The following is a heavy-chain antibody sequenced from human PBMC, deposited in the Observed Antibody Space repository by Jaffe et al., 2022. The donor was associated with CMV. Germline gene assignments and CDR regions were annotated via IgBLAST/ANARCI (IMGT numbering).Heavy chain of an antibody. V-gene: IGHV3-23*04. J-gene: IGHJ3*02. CDR1: GFTFSTYA. CDR2: ISNSGGNI. CDR3: AKLQGGAFDI. Sequence: EVQLVESGGGLVQPGGSLRLSCAASGFTFSTYAMNWVRQAPGKGLDWVSTISNSGGNIYYADSVKGRFTISRDNSKNTLYLQMNSLRAEDTAVYYCAKLQGGAFDIWGQGTMVSVSS.